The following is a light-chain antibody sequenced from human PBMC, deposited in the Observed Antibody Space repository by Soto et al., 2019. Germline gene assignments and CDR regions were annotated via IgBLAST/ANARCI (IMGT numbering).Light chain of an antibody. CDR3: QQYDICPPLT. CDR1: QSVRSN. CDR2: GAS. J-gene: IGKJ4*01. V-gene: IGKV3-15*01. Sequence: EIVVTQSPATLSVSPGERITLSCRASQSVRSNLAWYQQRPGQAPRLLIYGASTRATGIPARFSGSGSGKDFTLTISSLQSDDSAVYYGQQYDICPPLTVGGGTKVEIK.